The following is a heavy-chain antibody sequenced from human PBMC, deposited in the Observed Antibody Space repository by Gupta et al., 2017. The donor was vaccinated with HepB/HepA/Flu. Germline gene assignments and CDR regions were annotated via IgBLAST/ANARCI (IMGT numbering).Heavy chain of an antibody. Sequence: QVQLVQSGAEVKKPGASVKVSCKASGYTFTSYDINWVRQATGQGLEWMGWMNPNSGNTGYAQKFQGRVTMTRNTSISTAYMELSSLRSEDTAVYYCARGKRLVAGTASVSYYYGMDVWGQGTTVTVSS. CDR3: ARGKRLVAGTASVSYYYGMDV. D-gene: IGHD6-19*01. CDR2: MNPNSGNT. J-gene: IGHJ6*02. V-gene: IGHV1-8*01. CDR1: GYTFTSYD.